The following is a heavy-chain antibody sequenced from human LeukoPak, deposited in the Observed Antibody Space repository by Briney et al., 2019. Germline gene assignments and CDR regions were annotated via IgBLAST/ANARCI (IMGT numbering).Heavy chain of an antibody. CDR1: GSTFSIYS. J-gene: IGHJ1*01. Sequence: GGSPRLSCAASGSTFSIYSMNWVRQAPGKGLEWVSSISSSRSFIYYADSVKGRFTISRDNAKNSLFLQMNSLRAEDTAVYYCATQGEHSYDSNRSGYFQHWGQGTLVTVSS. V-gene: IGHV3-21*01. D-gene: IGHD3-22*01. CDR3: ATQGEHSYDSNRSGYFQH. CDR2: ISSSRSFI.